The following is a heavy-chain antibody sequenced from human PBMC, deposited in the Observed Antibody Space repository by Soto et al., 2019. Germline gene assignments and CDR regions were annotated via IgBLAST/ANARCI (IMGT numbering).Heavy chain of an antibody. J-gene: IGHJ6*02. CDR3: AKDTYDFWSGYYLYYYYYGMDV. CDR1: GFTFSSYG. D-gene: IGHD3-3*01. V-gene: IGHV3-30*18. Sequence: PGGSLRLSCAASGFTFSSYGMHWVRQAPGKGLEWVAVISYDGSNKYYADSVKGRFTISRDNSKNTLYLQMNSLRAEDTAVYYCAKDTYDFWSGYYLYYYYYGMDVWGQGTTVTVSS. CDR2: ISYDGSNK.